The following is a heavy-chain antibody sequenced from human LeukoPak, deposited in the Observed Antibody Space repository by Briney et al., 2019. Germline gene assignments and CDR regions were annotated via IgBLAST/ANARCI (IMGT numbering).Heavy chain of an antibody. CDR1: GGSISSYY. CDR3: ARGRIQLIDY. D-gene: IGHD5-18*01. V-gene: IGHV4-59*01. J-gene: IGHJ4*02. Sequence: SETLSLTCTVSGGSISSYYWSWIRQPPGKGLEWIGYIYYSGSTNYNPSLKSRVTISVDTSKNQFSLKLSSVTAADTAVYYCARGRIQLIDYWGQGTLVTVSS. CDR2: IYYSGST.